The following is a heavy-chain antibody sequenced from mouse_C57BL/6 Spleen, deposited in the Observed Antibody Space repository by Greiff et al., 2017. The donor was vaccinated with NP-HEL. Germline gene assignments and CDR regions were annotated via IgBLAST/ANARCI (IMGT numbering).Heavy chain of an antibody. J-gene: IGHJ4*01. Sequence: VQLKESGPELVKPGASVKMSCKASGYTFTDYNMHWVKQSHGKSLEWIGYINPNNGGTSYNQKFKGKATLTVNKSSSTAYMELRSLTSEDSAVYDCVLPGPYAMDYWGQGTSVTVSS. CDR2: INPNNGGT. V-gene: IGHV1-22*01. D-gene: IGHD1-1*01. CDR3: VLPGPYAMDY. CDR1: GYTFTDYN.